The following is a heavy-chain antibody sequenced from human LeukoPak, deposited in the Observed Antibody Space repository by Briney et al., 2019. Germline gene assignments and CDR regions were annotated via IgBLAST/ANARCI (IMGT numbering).Heavy chain of an antibody. Sequence: SETLSLTCTVSGGSISSSSYYWGWVRQPPGKGLEWIGSIYYSGSTYYNPSLKSRVTISVDTSKNQFSLKLSSVTAADTAVYYCARHLGYCYGGSCYDWFDPWGQGTLVTVSS. CDR3: ARHLGYCYGGSCYDWFDP. CDR2: IYYSGST. D-gene: IGHD2-15*01. CDR1: GGSISSSSYY. V-gene: IGHV4-39*01. J-gene: IGHJ5*02.